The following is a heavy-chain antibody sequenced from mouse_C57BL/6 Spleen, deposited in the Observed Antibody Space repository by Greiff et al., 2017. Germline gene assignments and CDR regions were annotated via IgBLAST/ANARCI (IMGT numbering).Heavy chain of an antibody. CDR3: ARSLFYSDYAMDY. V-gene: IGHV7-3*01. CDR1: GFTFTDYY. D-gene: IGHD2-1*01. CDR2: IRNKANGYTT. J-gene: IGHJ4*01. Sequence: EVKLMESGGGLVQPGGSLSLSCAASGFTFTDYYMSWVRQPPGKALEWLGFIRNKANGYTTEYSASVKGRFTISRDNSQSILYLQMNALRADDSATYYCARSLFYSDYAMDYWGQGTSVTVSS.